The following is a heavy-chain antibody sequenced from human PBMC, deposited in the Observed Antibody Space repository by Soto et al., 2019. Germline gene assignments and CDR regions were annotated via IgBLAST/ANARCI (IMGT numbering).Heavy chain of an antibody. Sequence: GASVKVSCKASGGTFSSYAISWVRQAPGQGLEWMGGIIPIFGTANYAQKFQGRVTITADESTSTAYMELSGLRSEDTAVYYCARTGTTTWNYWGQGTLVNVSS. J-gene: IGHJ4*02. CDR2: IIPIFGTA. D-gene: IGHD1-7*01. CDR1: GGTFSSYA. V-gene: IGHV1-69*13. CDR3: ARTGTTTWNY.